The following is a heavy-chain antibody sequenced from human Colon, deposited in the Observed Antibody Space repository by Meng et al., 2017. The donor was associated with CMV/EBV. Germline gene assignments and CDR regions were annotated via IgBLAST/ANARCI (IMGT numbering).Heavy chain of an antibody. CDR2: TKQDGTES. CDR3: AREMGYNWDLGHPYGTDV. D-gene: IGHD1-20*01. Sequence: GESLKISCVVSGHTFTTYWMTWVRQAPGKGLEWVANTKQDGTESYYVDSVKGRFTISRDNRNASLYLQMNSLRVEDTAVYYCAREMGYNWDLGHPYGTDVWGQGTTVTVSS. J-gene: IGHJ6*02. V-gene: IGHV3-7*01. CDR1: GHTFTTYW.